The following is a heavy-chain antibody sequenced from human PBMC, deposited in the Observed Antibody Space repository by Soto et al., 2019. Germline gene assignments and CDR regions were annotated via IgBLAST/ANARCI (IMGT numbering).Heavy chain of an antibody. CDR1: GFTFSGSA. J-gene: IGHJ4*02. V-gene: IGHV3-73*01. D-gene: IGHD6-13*01. CDR3: TTTGIAAAGRTDY. CDR2: IRSKAISYAT. Sequence: GGSLRLSCAASGFTFSGSAMHWVRQASGKGLEWVGRIRSKAISYATAYAASVKGRFTISRDDSKNTAYLQMNSLKTEDTAVYYCTTTGIAAAGRTDYWGQGTLVTVSS.